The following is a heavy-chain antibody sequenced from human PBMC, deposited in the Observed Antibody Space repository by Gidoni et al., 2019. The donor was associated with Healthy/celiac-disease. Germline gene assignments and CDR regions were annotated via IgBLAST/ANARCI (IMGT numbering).Heavy chain of an antibody. J-gene: IGHJ4*02. CDR1: GFTFSSYG. CDR2: IWYDGSNK. D-gene: IGHD5-12*01. Sequence: QVQLVESGGGVVQPGRSLRLSCAASGFTFSSYGRHWVRQAPGKGLEGVAVIWYDGSNKYYADSVKGRFTISRDNSKNTLYLQMNSLRAEDTAVYYCARGDSGYDYAVDYWGQGTLVTVSS. V-gene: IGHV3-33*01. CDR3: ARGDSGYDYAVDY.